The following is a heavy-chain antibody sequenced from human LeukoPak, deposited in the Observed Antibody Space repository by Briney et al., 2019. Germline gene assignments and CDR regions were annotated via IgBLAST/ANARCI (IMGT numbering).Heavy chain of an antibody. Sequence: GGYLRLSCAASGFTFSSYAMHWVRQAPGQGLEWVSSITAGSNYIFYADSVKGRFTISRDNAKSSLYLQMGSLRGEDTALYSCARELTQQLPLDYWGQGTLVTVSS. CDR3: ARELTQQLPLDY. V-gene: IGHV3-21*01. CDR2: ITAGSNYI. CDR1: GFTFSSYA. J-gene: IGHJ4*02. D-gene: IGHD6-13*01.